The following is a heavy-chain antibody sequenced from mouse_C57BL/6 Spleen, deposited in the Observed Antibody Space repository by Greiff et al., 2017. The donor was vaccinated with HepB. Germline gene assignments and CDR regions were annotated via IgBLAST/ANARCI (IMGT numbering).Heavy chain of an antibody. CDR1: GYSFTDYN. V-gene: IGHV1-39*01. J-gene: IGHJ2*01. CDR3: ATLIYDGYLLYYFDY. Sequence: VQLKESGPELVKPGASVKISCKASGYSFTDYNMNWVKQSNGKSLEWIGVINPNYGTTSYNQKFKGKATLTVDQSSSTAYMQLNSLTSEDSAVYYCATLIYDGYLLYYFDYWGQGTTLTVSS. D-gene: IGHD2-3*01. CDR2: INPNYGTT.